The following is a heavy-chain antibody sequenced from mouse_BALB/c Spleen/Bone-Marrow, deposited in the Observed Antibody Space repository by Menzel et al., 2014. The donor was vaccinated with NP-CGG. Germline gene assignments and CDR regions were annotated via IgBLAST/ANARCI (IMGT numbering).Heavy chain of an antibody. CDR3: AYASSYAYFDY. J-gene: IGHJ2*01. D-gene: IGHD1-1*01. CDR1: GFNIKDTY. CDR2: IDPANGNT. Sequence: EVQLQQSGAELVKPRASVKLSCTASGFNIKDTYMHWVKQRPEQGLERIGRIDPANGNTKYDPKFQGKATITADTSSNTAYLQASRLTSEDTADYYCAYASSYAYFDYWGQGTTLTAS. V-gene: IGHV14-3*02.